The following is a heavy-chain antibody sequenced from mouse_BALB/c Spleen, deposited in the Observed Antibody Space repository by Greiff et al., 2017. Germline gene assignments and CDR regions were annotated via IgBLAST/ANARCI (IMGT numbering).Heavy chain of an antibody. D-gene: IGHD1-2*01. J-gene: IGHJ2*01. CDR2: INPSNGGT. CDR1: GYTFTSYY. V-gene: IGHV1S81*02. Sequence: VQLQQSGAELVKPGASVKLSCKASGYTFTSYYMYWVKQRPGQGLEWIGEINPSNGGTNFNEKFKSKATLTVDKSSSTAYMQLSSLTSEDSAVYYCTRGYGYDYFDYWGQGTTLTVSS. CDR3: TRGYGYDYFDY.